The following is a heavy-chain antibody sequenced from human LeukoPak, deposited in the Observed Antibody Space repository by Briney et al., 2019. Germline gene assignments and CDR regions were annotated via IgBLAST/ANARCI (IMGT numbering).Heavy chain of an antibody. CDR3: ARFHNYDYVWGSYHD. V-gene: IGHV3-20*04. CDR2: INWNGGST. CDR1: GFTFDDYG. J-gene: IGHJ4*02. Sequence: GGSLRLSCAASGFTFDDYGMSWVRQAPGKGLEWVSGINWNGGSTGYADSVKGRFTISRDNAKNSLYLQMNSLRAEDTALYYCARFHNYDYVWGSYHDWGQGTPVTVSS. D-gene: IGHD3-16*02.